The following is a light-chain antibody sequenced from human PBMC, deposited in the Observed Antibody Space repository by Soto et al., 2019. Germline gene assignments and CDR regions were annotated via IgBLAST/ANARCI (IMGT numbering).Light chain of an antibody. CDR1: SSDIADYNY. CDR3: SSYTGSTTVI. J-gene: IGLJ2*01. V-gene: IGLV2-14*01. Sequence: QSALTQPASVSGSPGQSIAFSCTGTSSDIADYNYVSWYQQHPGKAPKLIIYDVSNRPLGVSNRFSGSMSGNTASLTISGLQPEDEADYYCSSYTGSTTVIFGGGTKLTVL. CDR2: DVS.